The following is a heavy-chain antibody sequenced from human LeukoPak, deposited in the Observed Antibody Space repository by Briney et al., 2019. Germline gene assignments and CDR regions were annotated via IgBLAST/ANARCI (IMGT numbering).Heavy chain of an antibody. D-gene: IGHD2-15*01. CDR3: ASSYCSGGSCDLGTLDY. CDR1: GYTFTGYY. V-gene: IGHV1-2*02. CDR2: INPNSGGT. J-gene: IGHJ4*02. Sequence: ASVKVSCKASGYTFTGYYMHWVRQAPGQGLEWMGWINPNSGGTNYAQKFQGRVTMTRDTSISTAYMELSRLRSDDTAAYYCASSYCSGGSCDLGTLDYWGQGTLVTVSS.